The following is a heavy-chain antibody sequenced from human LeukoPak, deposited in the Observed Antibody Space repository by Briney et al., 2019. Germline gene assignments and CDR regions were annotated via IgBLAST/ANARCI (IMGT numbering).Heavy chain of an antibody. D-gene: IGHD2-15*01. CDR2: IWYDGSKK. V-gene: IGHV3-33*01. CDR3: ARVPHCSGGSCYSLLRYYYYGMDV. Sequence: PGGSLRLSCAASGFTFSTYGMHWVRQAPGEGLEWVAVIWYDGSKKYHADSVKGRFTISRDNSKNTLYLQMNSLRAEDTAVYYCARVPHCSGGSCYSLLRYYYYGMDVWGQGTTVTVSS. J-gene: IGHJ6*02. CDR1: GFTFSTYG.